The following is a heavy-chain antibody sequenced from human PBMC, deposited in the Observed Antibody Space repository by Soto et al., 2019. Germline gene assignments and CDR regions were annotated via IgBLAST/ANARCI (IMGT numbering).Heavy chain of an antibody. CDR1: GFTFSSYG. J-gene: IGHJ4*02. V-gene: IGHV3-30*18. CDR3: AKDIGSSSWYWSATLAY. CDR2: VSYDGTNK. D-gene: IGHD6-13*01. Sequence: QVQLVESGGGVVQPGRSLRLSCAASGFTFSSYGMHWVRQAPGKGLEWVAVVSYDGTNKYYADSVKGRFTISRDNSKNTLYLQMSSLRAEDTAVYYCAKDIGSSSWYWSATLAYWGQGTLVTVSS.